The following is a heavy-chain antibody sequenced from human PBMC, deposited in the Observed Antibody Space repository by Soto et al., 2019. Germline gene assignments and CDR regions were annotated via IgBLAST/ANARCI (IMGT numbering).Heavy chain of an antibody. D-gene: IGHD3-9*01. V-gene: IGHV4-39*01. CDR1: GGSISSGGYY. Sequence: PSETLSLTCAVSGGSISSGGYYWGWIRQPPGKGLEWIGSIYYSGSTYYNPSLKSRVTISVDTSKNQFSLKLSSVTAADTAVYYCARQPRILTGYYGYFEYWGQGTLVTVSS. CDR3: ARQPRILTGYYGYFEY. CDR2: IYYSGST. J-gene: IGHJ4*02.